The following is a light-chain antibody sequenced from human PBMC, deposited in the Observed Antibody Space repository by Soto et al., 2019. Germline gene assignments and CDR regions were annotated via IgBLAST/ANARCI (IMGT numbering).Light chain of an antibody. CDR1: QSVSSY. V-gene: IGKV3-11*01. J-gene: IGKJ1*01. CDR2: DAS. Sequence: EIVLTQSPATLSLSPGERATLSCRASQSVSSYLAWYQQKPGQAPRLLIYDASNRATGIPARFSGSGSGTDFTLTSSSLEPEDFAVYYCQQRSNWPPWTVGQGTKVEIK. CDR3: QQRSNWPPWT.